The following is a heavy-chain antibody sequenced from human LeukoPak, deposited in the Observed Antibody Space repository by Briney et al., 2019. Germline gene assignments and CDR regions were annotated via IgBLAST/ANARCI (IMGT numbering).Heavy chain of an antibody. CDR2: ISGGGGST. CDR3: AKGSGINHYHWIDP. Sequence: GGSLRLSCAASEFTFSNYAMNWVRQAPGKGLELVSGISGGGGSTYYADSVKGRFTISRDNSKNTLYLQMDSLRAEDTALYYCAKGSGINHYHWIDPWGQGTLVTVSS. CDR1: EFTFSNYA. V-gene: IGHV3-23*01. D-gene: IGHD1-14*01. J-gene: IGHJ5*02.